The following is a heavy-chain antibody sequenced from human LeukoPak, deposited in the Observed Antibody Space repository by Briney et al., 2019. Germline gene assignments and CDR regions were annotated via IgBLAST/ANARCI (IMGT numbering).Heavy chain of an antibody. J-gene: IGHJ4*02. V-gene: IGHV1-2*02. Sequence: ASVKVSCKASGYTFTGYYMHWVRQAPGQGLEWMGWINPNSGGTNYAQKFQGRVTMTRDTSISTAYMELSRLRSDDTAVYYCARAGVVVAAALFDYWGQGTLVTVSS. D-gene: IGHD2-15*01. CDR3: ARAGVVVAAALFDY. CDR2: INPNSGGT. CDR1: GYTFTGYY.